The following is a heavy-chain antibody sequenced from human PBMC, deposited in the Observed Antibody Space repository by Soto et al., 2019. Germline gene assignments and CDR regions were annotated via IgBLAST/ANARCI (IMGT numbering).Heavy chain of an antibody. Sequence: PGGSLRLSCAASGFTFSSYGMHWVRQAPGKGLEWIGEIDHSGSTNYNPSLKSRVTISVDTSKNQFSLKLSSVTAADTAVYYCARVPRLQWLVGGIDYWGQGTLVTVSS. J-gene: IGHJ4*02. CDR1: GFTFSSYG. V-gene: IGHV4-34*01. CDR2: IDHSGST. CDR3: ARVPRLQWLVGGIDY. D-gene: IGHD6-19*01.